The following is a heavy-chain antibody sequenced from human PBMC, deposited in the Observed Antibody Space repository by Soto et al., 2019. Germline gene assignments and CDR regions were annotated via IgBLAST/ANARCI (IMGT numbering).Heavy chain of an antibody. CDR1: GFTFRNHY. D-gene: IGHD3-22*01. V-gene: IGHV3-11*06. J-gene: IGHJ4*02. Sequence: PGGSLRLSCAASGFTFRNHYMKWIRQAPGKGLEWVSYISGGSDYINYAASVKGRFTISRDNAKNSLYLQMNSLRAEDTAVYYCARPFYDSGGYYYSFDYWGQGILVTVSS. CDR2: ISGGSDYI. CDR3: ARPFYDSGGYYYSFDY.